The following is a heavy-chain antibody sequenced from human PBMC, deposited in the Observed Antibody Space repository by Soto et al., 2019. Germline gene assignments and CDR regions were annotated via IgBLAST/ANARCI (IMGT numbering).Heavy chain of an antibody. J-gene: IGHJ5*02. CDR1: GFTFSSYA. CDR3: VAGYCSGSNCPNWFDP. CDR2: IKYDGSNK. V-gene: IGHV3-30-3*01. D-gene: IGHD2-15*01. Sequence: GSLRLSCAASGFTFSSYAMHWVRQAPGKGLEWVAVIKYDGSNKYYVDSVKGRFTISRDNTKNSLYLQMNSLRAEDTAVYYCVAGYCSGSNCPNWFDPWGQGTLVTVSS.